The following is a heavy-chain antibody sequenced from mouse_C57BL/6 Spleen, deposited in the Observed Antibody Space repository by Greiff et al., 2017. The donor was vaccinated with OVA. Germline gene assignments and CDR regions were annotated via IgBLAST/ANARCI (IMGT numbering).Heavy chain of an antibody. J-gene: IGHJ2*01. Sequence: VQLQQSGPELVKPGASVKIPCKASGYTFTDYNMDWVKQSHGKSLEWIGDINPNNGGTIYNQKFKGKATLTVDKSSSTAYMELRSLTSEDTSVYYCAIGIYYGSSYVWDYWGQGTTLTVSS. D-gene: IGHD1-1*01. CDR1: GYTFTDYN. V-gene: IGHV1-18*01. CDR3: AIGIYYGSSYVWDY. CDR2: INPNNGGT.